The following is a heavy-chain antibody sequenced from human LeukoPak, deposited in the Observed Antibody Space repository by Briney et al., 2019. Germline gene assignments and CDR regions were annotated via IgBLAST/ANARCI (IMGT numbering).Heavy chain of an antibody. V-gene: IGHV4-39*01. CDR3: ARLTLTGVGGRGWFDA. J-gene: IGHJ5*02. D-gene: IGHD3-3*01. CDR1: GDAIRNSGWS. Sequence: PSETLSLTCIVSGDAIRNSGWSWGWIRQPPGKGLEWIGTMPYDENVSDNEIPSYNPSLKRRVTISADTSKNQLSLKVNSVTAADTASYYCARLTLTGVGGRGWFDAWGQGTLVIVSS. CDR2: MPYDENVSDNEIP.